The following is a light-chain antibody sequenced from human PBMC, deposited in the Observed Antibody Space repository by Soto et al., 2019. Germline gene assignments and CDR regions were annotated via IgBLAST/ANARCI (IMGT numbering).Light chain of an antibody. Sequence: DIGLTQCPASLSLSPGERATLSWSANQAISSNLAWYLQKPGQAPRILIYGASTRGTGIPDRFSGSGSGTEFTLTISSLQSEDFAVYYCQHYNNWIGTFGGGTKVDTK. CDR2: GAS. V-gene: IGKV3-15*01. J-gene: IGKJ4*01. CDR3: QHYNNWIGT. CDR1: QAISSN.